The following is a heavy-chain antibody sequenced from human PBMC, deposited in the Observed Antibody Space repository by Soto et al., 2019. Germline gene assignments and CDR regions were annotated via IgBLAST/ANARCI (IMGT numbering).Heavy chain of an antibody. CDR1: GYSFTSYW. D-gene: IGHD6-19*01. J-gene: IGHJ6*02. Sequence: PGESVKISCKGSGYSFTSYWIGWVRQMPGKGLEWMGIIYPGDSDTRYSPSFQGQVTISADKSISTAYLQWSSLKASDTAMYYCARHRVIIAVAGDYYGMDVWGQGTTVTVPS. V-gene: IGHV5-51*01. CDR3: ARHRVIIAVAGDYYGMDV. CDR2: IYPGDSDT.